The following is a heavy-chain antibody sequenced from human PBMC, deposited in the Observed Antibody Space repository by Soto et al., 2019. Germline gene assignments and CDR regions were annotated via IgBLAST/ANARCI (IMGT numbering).Heavy chain of an antibody. CDR2: IYYSGST. D-gene: IGHD4-4*01. CDR3: ARGMRGGDYSNY. Sequence: SETLSLTCTVSGGSISSGDYYWSWIRQPPGKGLEWIGYIYYSGSTYYNPSLKSRVTISVDTSKNQFSLKLSSVTAADTAVYYCARGMRGGDYSNYWGQGTLVTVSS. CDR1: GGSISSGDYY. J-gene: IGHJ4*02. V-gene: IGHV4-30-4*01.